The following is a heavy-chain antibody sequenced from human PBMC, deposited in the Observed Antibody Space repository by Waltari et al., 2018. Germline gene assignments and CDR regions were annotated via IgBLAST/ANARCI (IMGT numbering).Heavy chain of an antibody. Sequence: QLQLQESGPGLVKPSETLSLTCTVSGGSISSSSYYWGWIRQPPGKGLEWIGSIYYSGSTYYNPSLKSRVTISVDTSKNQFSLKLSSVTAADTAVYYCAREFIGSGWYVVEGYFDYWGQGTLVTVSS. J-gene: IGHJ4*02. D-gene: IGHD6-19*01. CDR2: IYYSGST. CDR3: AREFIGSGWYVVEGYFDY. V-gene: IGHV4-39*07. CDR1: GGSISSSSYY.